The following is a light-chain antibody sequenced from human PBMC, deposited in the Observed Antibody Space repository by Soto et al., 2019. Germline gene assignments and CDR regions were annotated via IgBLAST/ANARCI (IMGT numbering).Light chain of an antibody. V-gene: IGKV3-15*01. CDR2: DTS. Sequence: EVGMTQSPASLSASPGEGATLSCRASQGIGDTLAWYQHKPGQTPRLLIYDTSTRATGVPTRFSGSGSGTEFTLTISSLQSEDFAVYYCQQDNDWPQTLGQGTKVDIK. CDR3: QQDNDWPQT. CDR1: QGIGDT. J-gene: IGKJ1*01.